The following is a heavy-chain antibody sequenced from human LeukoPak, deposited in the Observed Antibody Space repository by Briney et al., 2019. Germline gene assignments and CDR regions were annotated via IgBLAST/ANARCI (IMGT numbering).Heavy chain of an antibody. J-gene: IGHJ6*01. Sequence: GGSLRLSCAASGFTVSTNYMRWVRQAPGKGLEWVSVTNSGGTTHYAESVKGRFTISRDNSKNTVYLQMNSLRTEDTAVYYCARDQNVWGQGTTVTVSS. CDR3: ARDQNV. V-gene: IGHV3-66*02. CDR2: TNSGGTT. CDR1: GFTVSTNY.